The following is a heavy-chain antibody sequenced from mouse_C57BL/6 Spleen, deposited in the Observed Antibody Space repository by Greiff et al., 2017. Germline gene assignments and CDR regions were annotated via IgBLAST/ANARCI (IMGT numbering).Heavy chain of an antibody. V-gene: IGHV1-43*01. D-gene: IGHD1-1*01. CDR3: ARGVTTVVPYFDY. CDR1: GYSFTGYY. J-gene: IGHJ2*01. Sequence: VQLQHSGPELVKPGASVKISCKASGYSFTGYYMHWVKQSSEKSLEWIGEINPSTGGTSYNQKFKGKATLTVDKSSSTAYMQLKSLTSEDSAVYYCARGVTTVVPYFDYWGQGTTLTVSS. CDR2: INPSTGGT.